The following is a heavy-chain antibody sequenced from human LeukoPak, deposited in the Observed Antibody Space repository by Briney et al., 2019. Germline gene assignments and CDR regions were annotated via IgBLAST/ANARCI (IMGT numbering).Heavy chain of an antibody. D-gene: IGHD2-2*01. CDR1: GGSFSGYY. V-gene: IGHV4-34*01. Sequence: PSETLSLTCAVYGGSFSGYYWSWIRQPPGKGLEWIGEINHSGSTNYNPSLKSRVTISVDTSKNQFSLKLSSVTAADTAVYYCARGRRGCSSTSCYRPPVRPFDPWGRGTLVTVSS. J-gene: IGHJ5*02. CDR2: INHSGST. CDR3: ARGRRGCSSTSCYRPPVRPFDP.